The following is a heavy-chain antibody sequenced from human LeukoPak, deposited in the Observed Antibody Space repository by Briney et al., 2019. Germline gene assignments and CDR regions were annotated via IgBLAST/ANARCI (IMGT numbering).Heavy chain of an antibody. Sequence: PGRALRLSCAASGFTFDDFAMHWVRQAPGKGLEWVAGISWNGGSIDYANSVRGRFIISRDNAMNSLYLQMDSLRVEDTAVYYCAGKRRVVPNHSDYWGQGTLVTVSS. V-gene: IGHV3-9*01. CDR2: ISWNGGSI. J-gene: IGHJ4*02. CDR1: GFTFDDFA. CDR3: AGKRRVVPNHSDY. D-gene: IGHD2-2*01.